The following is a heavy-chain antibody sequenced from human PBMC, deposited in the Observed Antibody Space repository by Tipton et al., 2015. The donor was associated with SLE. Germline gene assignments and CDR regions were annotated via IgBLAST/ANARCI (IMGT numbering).Heavy chain of an antibody. V-gene: IGHV4-34*01. D-gene: IGHD6-13*01. J-gene: IGHJ4*02. CDR1: GGSFSGYY. CDR2: INHSGST. Sequence: TLSLTCAVYGGSFSGYYWSWIRQPPGKGLEWIGEINHSGSTNYNPFLKSRVTISVDTSKNQFSLKLSSVTAADTAVYYCARESSSWTRGYFDYWGQGTLVTVSS. CDR3: ARESSSWTRGYFDY.